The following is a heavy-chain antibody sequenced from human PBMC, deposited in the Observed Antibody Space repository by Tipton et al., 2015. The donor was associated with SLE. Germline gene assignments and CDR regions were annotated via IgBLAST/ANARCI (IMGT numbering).Heavy chain of an antibody. J-gene: IGHJ4*02. CDR2: VFYKGET. CDR1: GGSIITHY. Sequence: TLSLTCTVFGGSIITHYWSWIRKTPERGLEWIGYVFYKGETYYTPSLKSRVTISADTSKNQFSLNLRSVTAADTAVYYCASGDGYNFGDGDYFDSWGLGTLVTVSS. D-gene: IGHD5-24*01. V-gene: IGHV4-59*11. CDR3: ASGDGYNFGDGDYFDS.